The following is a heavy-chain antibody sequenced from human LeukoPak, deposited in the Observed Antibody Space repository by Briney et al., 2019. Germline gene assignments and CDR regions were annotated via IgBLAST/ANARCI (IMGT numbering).Heavy chain of an antibody. D-gene: IGHD3-3*01. CDR2: ISWDGGST. V-gene: IGHV3-43D*03. CDR1: GFTFDDYA. J-gene: IGHJ1*01. CDR3: AEGPEGGVVINYFQH. Sequence: GGSLRLSCAASGFTFDDYAMHWVRQAPGKGLEWVSLISWDGGSTYYADSVKGRFTISRDNSKNSLYLQMNSLRAEDTALYYCAEGPEGGVVINYFQHWGQGTLVTVSS.